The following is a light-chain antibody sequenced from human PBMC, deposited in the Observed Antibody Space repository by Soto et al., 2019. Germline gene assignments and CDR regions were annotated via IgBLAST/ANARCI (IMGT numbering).Light chain of an antibody. V-gene: IGKV3-15*01. CDR2: GAS. J-gene: IGKJ5*01. CDR3: QQYNNWPPPIT. Sequence: EIVLTPSPGTLSVSPVDRVTLSCRASQSVDINLAWYQQRAGQAPRLLVYGASTKATDMPGRFSGRGSGTEFTLTINNLQSEDFAVYYCQQYNNWPPPITFGQGTRLEIK. CDR1: QSVDIN.